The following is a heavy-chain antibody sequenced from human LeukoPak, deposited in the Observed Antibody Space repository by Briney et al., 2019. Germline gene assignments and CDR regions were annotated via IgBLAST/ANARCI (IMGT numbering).Heavy chain of an antibody. D-gene: IGHD1-14*01. CDR3: AREILFYQRPDYYSYMAV. CDR2: ISSSSSSI. J-gene: IGHJ6*03. Sequence: GGSLRLSCAASGFTFSSYNMIWVRQAPGKGREWVSSISSSSSSIYYGDSVKGRVTISRDNAKNPLYLQMNSLRAEDTAVYYCAREILFYQRPDYYSYMAVWGKGTTVTVSS. CDR1: GFTFSSYN. V-gene: IGHV3-21*01.